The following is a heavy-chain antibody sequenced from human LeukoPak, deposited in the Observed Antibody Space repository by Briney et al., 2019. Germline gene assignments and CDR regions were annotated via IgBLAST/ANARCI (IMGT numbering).Heavy chain of an antibody. D-gene: IGHD2-2*01. Sequence: GASVKVSCKASGYTFTSYDINWVRQATGQGLEWMGWMNPNSGNTGYAQKFQGRVTMTRNTSISTAYMELSSLRSEDTAVYYCARERDCSSTSCSYYMDVWGKGTTVTVSS. J-gene: IGHJ6*03. CDR1: GYTFTSYD. CDR3: ARERDCSSTSCSYYMDV. V-gene: IGHV1-8*01. CDR2: MNPNSGNT.